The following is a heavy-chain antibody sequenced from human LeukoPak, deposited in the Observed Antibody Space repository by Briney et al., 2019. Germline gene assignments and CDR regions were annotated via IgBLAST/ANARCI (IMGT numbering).Heavy chain of an antibody. J-gene: IGHJ3*02. Sequence: PSETLSLTCAVSGYSISSGYYWGWIRQPPGKGLEWIGSIYHSGSTYCNPSLKSRVTISVDTSKNQFSLKLSSVTAADTAVYYCATDILTGYHAFDIWGQGTMVTVSS. CDR2: IYHSGST. CDR3: ATDILTGYHAFDI. D-gene: IGHD3-9*01. CDR1: GYSISSGYY. V-gene: IGHV4-38-2*01.